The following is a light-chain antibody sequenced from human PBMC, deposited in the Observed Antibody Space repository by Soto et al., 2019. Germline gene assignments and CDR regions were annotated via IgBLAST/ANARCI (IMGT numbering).Light chain of an antibody. CDR2: DVN. Sequence: QSALTQPASVSGSPGQSITISCTGTSSDVGGYNYVSWYQQHPGKAPKLMIYDVNHRPSGVSNRFSGSKSGNTASLTISGLQAEDEADYYCSSYSGSSTLVVFGGGTQLTVL. V-gene: IGLV2-14*03. J-gene: IGLJ2*01. CDR1: SSDVGGYNY. CDR3: SSYSGSSTLVV.